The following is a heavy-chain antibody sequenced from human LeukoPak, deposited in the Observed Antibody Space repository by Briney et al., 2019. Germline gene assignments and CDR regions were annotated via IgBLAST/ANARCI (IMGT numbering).Heavy chain of an antibody. V-gene: IGHV3-66*01. J-gene: IGHJ4*02. CDR3: ALGLVTDY. CDR2: IYSGGST. D-gene: IGHD3-9*01. CDR1: GFTFDSYW. Sequence: GGSLRLSCAASGFTFDSYWMSWVRQAPGKGLEWVSVIYSGGSTYYADSVKGRFTISRDNSKNTLYLQMNSLRVEDTAVYYCALGLVTDYWGQGTLVTVSS.